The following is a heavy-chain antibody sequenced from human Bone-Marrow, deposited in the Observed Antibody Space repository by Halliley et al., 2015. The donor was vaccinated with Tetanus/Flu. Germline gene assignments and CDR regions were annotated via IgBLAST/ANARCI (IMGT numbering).Heavy chain of an antibody. CDR3: AGDRGTTRMFENALDI. Sequence: TLSLTCTVSGGSILTHYWSWIRQPPGNGLEWIGYIYYSGTTTYNPSLKSRVAISVDRSNNRFSLKVSSVTAADTAVYYCAGDRGTTRMFENALDIWGQGTTVIVSS. CDR2: IYYSGTT. J-gene: IGHJ3*02. V-gene: IGHV4-59*11. CDR1: GGSILTHY. D-gene: IGHD1-7*01.